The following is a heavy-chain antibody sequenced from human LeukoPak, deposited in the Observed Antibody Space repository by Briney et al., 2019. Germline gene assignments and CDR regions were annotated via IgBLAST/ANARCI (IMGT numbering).Heavy chain of an antibody. J-gene: IGHJ3*02. D-gene: IGHD3-16*02. Sequence: ASVQVSCKASAYTFTGYYMHWGRQAPGQGLEWMGWINPNSGGTNYAQKFQGRVTMTRDTSIRTAYMELSRLRSDDTAVYYCARVDLVIGAFDIWGQGTMVTVSS. CDR1: AYTFTGYY. CDR3: ARVDLVIGAFDI. V-gene: IGHV1-2*02. CDR2: INPNSGGT.